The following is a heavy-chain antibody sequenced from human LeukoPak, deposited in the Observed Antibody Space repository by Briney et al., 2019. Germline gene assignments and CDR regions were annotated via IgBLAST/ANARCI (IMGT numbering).Heavy chain of an antibody. CDR3: ARGAATYYDFWSGYSLPSDY. V-gene: IGHV1-2*04. CDR2: INPNSGGT. Sequence: ASVKVSCKASGYTFTGYYMHWVRQAPGQGLEWMGWINPNSGGTNYAQKFQGWVTMTRDTSISTAYMELSGLRSDDTAVYYCARGAATYYDFWSGYSLPSDYWGQGTLVTVSS. CDR1: GYTFTGYY. J-gene: IGHJ4*02. D-gene: IGHD3-3*01.